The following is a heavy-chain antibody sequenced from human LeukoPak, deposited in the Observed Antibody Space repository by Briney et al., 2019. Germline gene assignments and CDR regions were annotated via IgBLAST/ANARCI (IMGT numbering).Heavy chain of an antibody. D-gene: IGHD2-2*01. CDR1: GYTFTGYY. CDR3: ASDEGYCSSTSCSNYYYYGMDV. J-gene: IGHJ6*02. CDR2: INPNSGGT. Sequence: GASVKVSCKASGYTFTGYYMHWVRQAPGQGLEGMGWINPNSGGTNYAQKFRGRVTMTRDTSISTAYMELSRLRSDDTAVYYCASDEGYCSSTSCSNYYYYGMDVWGQGTTVTVSS. V-gene: IGHV1-2*02.